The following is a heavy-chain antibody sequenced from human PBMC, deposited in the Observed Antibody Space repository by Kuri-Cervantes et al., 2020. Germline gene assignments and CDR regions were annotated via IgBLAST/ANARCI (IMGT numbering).Heavy chain of an antibody. Sequence: GGSLRLSCAASGFTFSDYYVSWIRQAPGKGLEWVSYISGRDSTIHYADSVKGRFTISRDNSKNTLYLQMGSLRAEDMAVYYCARVSRIAVAGSGAFDMWGQGTMVTVSS. D-gene: IGHD6-19*01. V-gene: IGHV3-11*04. J-gene: IGHJ3*02. CDR3: ARVSRIAVAGSGAFDM. CDR1: GFTFSDYY. CDR2: ISGRDSTI.